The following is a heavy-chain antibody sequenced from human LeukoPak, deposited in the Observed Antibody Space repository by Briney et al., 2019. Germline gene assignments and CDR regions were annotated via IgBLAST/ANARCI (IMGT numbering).Heavy chain of an antibody. CDR1: GYTFTSYG. CDR3: ARGAVSGSYRPPAEIDY. Sequence: SVKVSCKASGYTFTSYGISWVRQAPGQGLEWMGGIIPMFGTAKYAQKFEGRVRITADESTRIIYMDVSSLRSEDTAVYYCARGAVSGSYRPPAEIDYWGQGTLVTVSS. CDR2: IIPMFGTA. V-gene: IGHV1-69*13. D-gene: IGHD1-26*01. J-gene: IGHJ4*02.